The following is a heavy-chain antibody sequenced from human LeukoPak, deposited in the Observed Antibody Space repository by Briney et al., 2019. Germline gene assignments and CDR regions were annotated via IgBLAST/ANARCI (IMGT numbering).Heavy chain of an antibody. J-gene: IGHJ4*02. D-gene: IGHD4-17*01. Sequence: GGSLRLSCAASGFTFSDYGMHWVRQAPGKGLEWVAFIWYDGSNKYYAESVKGRLTISRDNSKNTLYLQMNSLRAEDTAVYYCAKDSQVTTGLDWGQGTLVTVSS. CDR2: IWYDGSNK. CDR3: AKDSQVTTGLD. V-gene: IGHV3-30*02. CDR1: GFTFSDYG.